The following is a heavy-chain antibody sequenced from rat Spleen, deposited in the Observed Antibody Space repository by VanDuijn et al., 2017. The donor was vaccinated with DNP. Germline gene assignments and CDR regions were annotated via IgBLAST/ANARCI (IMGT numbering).Heavy chain of an antibody. CDR2: ISYSGTT. CDR1: GYSITSNY. J-gene: IGHJ2*01. V-gene: IGHV3-1*01. CDR3: ARAYYDGTYYFPYYCDY. Sequence: EVQLQESGPGLVKPSQSLSLTCSVTGYSITSNYWAWIRKFPGNKMEWMGYISYSGTTGYNPSLKSRITITRDTSKRQFFLQLNSVTTEDTATYYCARAYYDGTYYFPYYCDYWGQGVMVTVSS. D-gene: IGHD1-12*02.